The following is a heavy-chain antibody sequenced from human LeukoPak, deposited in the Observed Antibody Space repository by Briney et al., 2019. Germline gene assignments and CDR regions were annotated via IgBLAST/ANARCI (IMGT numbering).Heavy chain of an antibody. J-gene: IGHJ4*02. D-gene: IGHD4-17*01. Sequence: GGSLRLSCTASGFTFGDQAMSWFRQAPGKGLEWVGLIRSKAYGGTTDYAASVKGRFTISRDDSKSIAYLQMNSLKTEDTAVFYCSRGRVTTDYWGQGTLVTVSS. V-gene: IGHV3-49*03. CDR2: IRSKAYGGTT. CDR3: SRGRVTTDY. CDR1: GFTFGDQA.